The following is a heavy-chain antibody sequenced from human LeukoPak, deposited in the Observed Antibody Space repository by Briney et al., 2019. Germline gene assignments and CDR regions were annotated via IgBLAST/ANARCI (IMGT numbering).Heavy chain of an antibody. CDR1: GGSISSYY. J-gene: IGHJ3*02. D-gene: IGHD1-14*01. V-gene: IGHV4-59*01. CDR2: IYYSGST. CDR3: ARVGSPIIAFDI. Sequence: SETLSLTCTVPGGSISSYYWSWIRQPPGKGLEWIGYIYYSGSTNYNPSLKSRVTISVDTSKNQFSLKLSSVTAADTAVYYCARVGSPIIAFDIWGQGTMVTVSS.